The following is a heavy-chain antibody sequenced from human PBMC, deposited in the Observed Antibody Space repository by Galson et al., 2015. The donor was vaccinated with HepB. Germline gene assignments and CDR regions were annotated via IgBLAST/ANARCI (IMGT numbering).Heavy chain of an antibody. CDR3: ARGPRTQQLVVAGDY. CDR2: INTNTGNP. Sequence: SVKVSCKASGYTFTSYAMNWVRQAPGQGLEWMGWINTNTGNPTYAQGFTGRFVFSLDTSVSTAYLQISSLKAEDTAVYYCARGPRTQQLVVAGDYWGQGTLVTVSS. V-gene: IGHV7-4-1*02. J-gene: IGHJ4*02. D-gene: IGHD6-13*01. CDR1: GYTFTSYA.